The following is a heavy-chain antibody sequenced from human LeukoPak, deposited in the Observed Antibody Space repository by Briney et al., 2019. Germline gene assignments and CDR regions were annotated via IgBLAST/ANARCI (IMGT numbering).Heavy chain of an antibody. D-gene: IGHD1/OR15-1a*01. J-gene: IGHJ4*02. V-gene: IGHV3-48*03. CDR1: GFTFNSYA. CDR3: ARVSGGRTEYFDS. CDR2: ITGNSRII. Sequence: GGSLRLSCAASGFTFNSYAMNWVRQAPGAGLQWISYITGNSRIIYYADSVKGRFTISRDNAKTSLYLQMNSLRAEDTAVYYCARVSGGRTEYFDSWGQGTLVTVSS.